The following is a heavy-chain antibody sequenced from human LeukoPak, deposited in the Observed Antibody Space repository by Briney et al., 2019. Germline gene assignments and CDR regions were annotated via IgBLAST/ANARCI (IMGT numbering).Heavy chain of an antibody. CDR2: IYGGGST. V-gene: IGHV3-53*05. CDR1: GLTVSSNF. J-gene: IGHJ4*02. Sequence: GGSLRLSCAATGLTVSSNFMSWVRQAPGKGLEWVSVIYGGGSTYYADSVKGRFTISRDNAKNSLYLQMNSLRAEDTALYYCAKDIQSGQWLGRGSFDYWGQGTLVTVSS. CDR3: AKDIQSGQWLGRGSFDY. D-gene: IGHD6-19*01.